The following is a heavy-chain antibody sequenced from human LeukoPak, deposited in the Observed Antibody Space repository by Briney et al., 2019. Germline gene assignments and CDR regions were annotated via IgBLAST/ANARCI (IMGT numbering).Heavy chain of an antibody. J-gene: IGHJ4*02. Sequence: SETLSLTSAISDEPFSGFYWGWIRQPPGRGLELVGEINRNGTTDYNPSLKSRVTISVDRSKNQFSLKLSSVTAADTAVYYCAREGLTIFGVVWGQGTLVTVSS. D-gene: IGHD3-3*01. CDR1: DEPFSGFY. V-gene: IGHV4-34*01. CDR3: AREGLTIFGVV. CDR2: INRNGTT.